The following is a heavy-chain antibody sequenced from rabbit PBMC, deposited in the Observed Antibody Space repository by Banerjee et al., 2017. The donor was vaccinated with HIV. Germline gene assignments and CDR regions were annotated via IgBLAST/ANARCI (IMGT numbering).Heavy chain of an antibody. V-gene: IGHV1S45*01. J-gene: IGHJ3*01. D-gene: IGHD6-1*01. Sequence: QEQLVESGGGLVTLGGSLKLTCKASGIDFSSYGISWVRQAPGKGLEWIAYIYPDYGSTDYASWVNGRFTISKTSSTTVTLQMTSLTAADTATYFCARNPSYWAYGYADYAYLLWGQGTLVTVS. CDR3: ARNPSYWAYGYADYAYLL. CDR2: IYPDYGST. CDR1: GIDFSSYG.